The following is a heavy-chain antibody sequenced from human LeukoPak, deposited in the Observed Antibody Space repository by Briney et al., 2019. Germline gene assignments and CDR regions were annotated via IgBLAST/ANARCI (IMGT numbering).Heavy chain of an antibody. D-gene: IGHD3-10*01. CDR2: IYTSGST. CDR1: GGSITTYY. CDR3: ARDRIDYGSGSYYFDY. V-gene: IGHV4-4*07. Sequence: SETLSLTCTVSGGSITTYYWSWIRQPAGKGLEWIGRIYTSGSTNYNPSLKSRVTMSVDTSKNQFSLKLSSVTAADTAVYYCARDRIDYGSGSYYFDYWGQGTLVTVSS. J-gene: IGHJ4*02.